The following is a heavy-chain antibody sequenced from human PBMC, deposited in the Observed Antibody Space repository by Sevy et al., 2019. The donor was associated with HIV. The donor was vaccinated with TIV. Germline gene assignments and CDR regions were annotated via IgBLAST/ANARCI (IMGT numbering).Heavy chain of an antibody. CDR2: IGVNNGKT. Sequence: ASVKVSCKASGYNFNTYGITWVRQAPGQGLEWVGWIGVNNGKTNYTARLQARISMTADTSTSTVYMELRTLTSDDTAMYFCARDSYYYAWHSSYRPPDYWGQGTLVTVSS. CDR1: GYNFNTYG. J-gene: IGHJ4*02. CDR3: ARDSYYYAWHSSYRPPDY. V-gene: IGHV1-18*01. D-gene: IGHD3-10*01.